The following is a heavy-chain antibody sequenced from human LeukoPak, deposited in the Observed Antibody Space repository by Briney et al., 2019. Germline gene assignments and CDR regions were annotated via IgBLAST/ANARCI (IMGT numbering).Heavy chain of an antibody. V-gene: IGHV1-58*02. CDR1: GFTFTSSA. CDR2: IVVGSGNT. J-gene: IGHJ6*02. CDR3: AAPIYGGYSSGWYYYYGMDV. D-gene: IGHD6-19*01. Sequence: ASVKVSCKASGFTFTSSAMQWVRQARGQRLEWIGWIVVGSGNTNYAQKFQERVTITRDMSTSTAYMELSSLRSEDTAVYYCAAPIYGGYSSGWYYYYGMDVWGQGTTVTVSS.